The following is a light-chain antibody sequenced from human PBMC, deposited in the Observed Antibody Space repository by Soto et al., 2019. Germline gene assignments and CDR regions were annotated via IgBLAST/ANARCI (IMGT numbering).Light chain of an antibody. CDR1: QSVSSSY. J-gene: IGKJ1*01. CDR2: GAS. CDR3: QQYGSSRT. Sequence: EIVLTQSPGTLSLSPGERATLSCRASQSVSSSYLAWYQQKPGQAPRLLIYGASSRATGIPDRFSGSGSGTDFTLTISRLEPEAFAVYYCQQYGSSRTFCQGTKVDIK. V-gene: IGKV3-20*01.